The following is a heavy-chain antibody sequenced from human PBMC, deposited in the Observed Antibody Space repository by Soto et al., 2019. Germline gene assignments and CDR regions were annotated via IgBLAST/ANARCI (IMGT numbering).Heavy chain of an antibody. CDR1: GGSISSGDYY. V-gene: IGHV4-30-4*01. D-gene: IGHD5-18*01. J-gene: IGHJ3*02. CDR2: IYYSGST. Sequence: PSGTLSLTCTVSGGSISSGDYYWSWIRQPPGKGLEWIGYIYYSGSTYYNPSLKSRVTISVDMSKNQFSLKLSSVTAADTAVYYCARAPPLKYTYGLRGAFDIWGQGTMVTVSS. CDR3: ARAPPLKYTYGLRGAFDI.